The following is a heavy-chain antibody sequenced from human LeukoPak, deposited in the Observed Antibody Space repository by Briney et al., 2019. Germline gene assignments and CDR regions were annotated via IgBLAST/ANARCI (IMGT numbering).Heavy chain of an antibody. V-gene: IGHV1-46*01. Sequence: ASVKVSCTASGYTFTSYYIHWVRQSPGQGLEWMGIINPSVGSTSYAQKFQGRVTMTRDMSTSTVYMEMSSLRSEDTAVYYCARLKDYYGSGTQGVLAFDIWGQGTMVTVSS. D-gene: IGHD3-10*01. J-gene: IGHJ3*02. CDR3: ARLKDYYGSGTQGVLAFDI. CDR1: GYTFTSYY. CDR2: INPSVGST.